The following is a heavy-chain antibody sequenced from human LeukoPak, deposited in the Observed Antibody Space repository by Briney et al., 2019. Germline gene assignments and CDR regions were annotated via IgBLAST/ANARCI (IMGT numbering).Heavy chain of an antibody. V-gene: IGHV3-23*01. D-gene: IGHD2-2*01. J-gene: IGHJ4*02. CDR1: GFTFSSYA. CDR2: ISGSGGNT. Sequence: GGSLRLSCAASGFTFSSYAMHWVRQAPGKGLEWVSAISGSGGNTYYADSVKGRFTISRDNSKNTLYLQMNSLRAEDTAVYYCAKSPLYCSSTSCYLFDYWGQGTLVTVSS. CDR3: AKSPLYCSSTSCYLFDY.